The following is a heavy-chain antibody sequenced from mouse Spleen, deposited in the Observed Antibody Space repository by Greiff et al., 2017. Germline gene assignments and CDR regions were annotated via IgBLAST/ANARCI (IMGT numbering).Heavy chain of an antibody. CDR3: ARHEGFPYWYFDV. J-gene: IGHJ1*01. Sequence: EVKLMESGGGLVKLGGSLKLSCAASGFTFSSYAMSWVRQTPEKRLEWVATISSGGGNTYYPDSVKGRFTISRDNAKNTLYLQMSSLKSEDTAMYYCARHEGFPYWYFDVWGAGTTVTVSS. CDR2: ISSGGGNT. V-gene: IGHV5-9*04. CDR1: GFTFSSYA.